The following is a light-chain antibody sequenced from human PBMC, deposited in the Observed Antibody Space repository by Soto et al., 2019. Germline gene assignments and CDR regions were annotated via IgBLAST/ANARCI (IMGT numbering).Light chain of an antibody. J-gene: IGKJ5*01. CDR2: DAS. V-gene: IGKV1-5*01. Sequence: DIQMTQSPSTLSASVGDRVTITCRASQGLNNDLAWYQQKPVKAPNLLIYDASTLERGVPSRFSGTGSGTEFTLTISSLQPDDFASYYCQQYHTSSITCGQGTRLEIK. CDR1: QGLNND. CDR3: QQYHTSSIT.